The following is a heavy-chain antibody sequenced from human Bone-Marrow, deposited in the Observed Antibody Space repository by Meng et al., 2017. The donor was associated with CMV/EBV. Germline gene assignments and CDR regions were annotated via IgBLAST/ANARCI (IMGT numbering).Heavy chain of an antibody. CDR3: ARDPSGEYYFDY. Sequence: SLKISCAASGFTFSSYAMHWVRQAPGKGLEWVAVISYDGSNKYYADSVKGRFTISRDNSKNTMYLQMNSLRAEDTAVYYCARDPSGEYYFDYWGQGTLVTVSS. D-gene: IGHD6-19*01. V-gene: IGHV3-30*04. CDR1: GFTFSSYA. J-gene: IGHJ4*02. CDR2: ISYDGSNK.